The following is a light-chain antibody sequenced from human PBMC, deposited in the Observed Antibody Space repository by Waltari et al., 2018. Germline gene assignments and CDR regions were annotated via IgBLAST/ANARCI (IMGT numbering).Light chain of an antibody. CDR3: SSYTSSSTLV. J-gene: IGLJ2*01. CDR2: DAS. V-gene: IGLV2-14*03. Sequence: QSALTQPASVSGSPGQSITISCTGTSSDVGGYNYVSWSQQPPGKAPKLMFYDASNPPSGVSNRFSGSKSGNTASLTISGLQAEDEADYYCSSYTSSSTLVFGGGTKLTVL. CDR1: SSDVGGYNY.